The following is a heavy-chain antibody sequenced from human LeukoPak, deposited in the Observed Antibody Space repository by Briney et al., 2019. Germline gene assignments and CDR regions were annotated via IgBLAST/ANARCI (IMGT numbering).Heavy chain of an antibody. J-gene: IGHJ5*02. CDR1: GGSISSVSYY. CDR2: IYYSGST. D-gene: IGHD5-12*01. Sequence: SETLSLTCSVSGGSISSVSYYWGWIRQPPRKKLEWIGSIYYSGSTYYNPSLKSRVTISVDTSKNQFSLKLTSVTAADTAVYYCARRARALVGTTTNNWFDPWGQGTLVTVSS. CDR3: ARRARALVGTTTNNWFDP. V-gene: IGHV4-39*01.